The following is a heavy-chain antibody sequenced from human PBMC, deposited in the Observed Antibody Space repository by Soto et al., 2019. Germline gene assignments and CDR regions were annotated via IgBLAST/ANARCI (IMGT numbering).Heavy chain of an antibody. D-gene: IGHD3-3*01. Sequence: ASVKVSCKASGYTFTTFAMHWVRQAPGQRPEWLGWINAGSGYTKYSQNFQDRVTIGSDTSVSTAYMELSTLRSGDTAIYYCARDPVSLAMFGVRVGVFKNWGQGTLVTVAP. V-gene: IGHV1-3*01. CDR3: ARDPVSLAMFGVRVGVFKN. CDR2: INAGSGYT. J-gene: IGHJ4*02. CDR1: GYTFTTFA.